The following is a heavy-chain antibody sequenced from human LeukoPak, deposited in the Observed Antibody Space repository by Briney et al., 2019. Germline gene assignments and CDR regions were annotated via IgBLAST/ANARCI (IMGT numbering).Heavy chain of an antibody. CDR3: ARADSGWYPYYFDY. V-gene: IGHV7-4-1*02. J-gene: IGHJ4*02. CDR2: INTNTGNP. CDR1: GYTFTSYA. Sequence: ASVKVSCKASGYTFTSYAINWVRQAPGQGLEWMGWINTNTGNPTYAQGFTGRFVFSLDTSVSTAYLQISSLKAEDTAMYYCARADSGWYPYYFDYWGQGTLVTVSS. D-gene: IGHD6-19*01.